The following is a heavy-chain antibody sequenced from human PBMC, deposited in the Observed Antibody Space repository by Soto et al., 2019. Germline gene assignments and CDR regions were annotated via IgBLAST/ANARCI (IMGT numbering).Heavy chain of an antibody. CDR3: ARGAGYHTVTEYYFDY. D-gene: IGHD4-17*01. J-gene: IGHJ4*02. V-gene: IGHV4-30-4*02. Sequence: SETLSLTCTVSGGSISSGDYYWSWIRQPPGKGLEWIGYIYYSGSTYYNPSLMSRVTISVDTSKNQFSLKLSSVTAADTAVYYCARGAGYHTVTEYYFDYWGQGTLVTVSS. CDR2: IYYSGST. CDR1: GGSISSGDYY.